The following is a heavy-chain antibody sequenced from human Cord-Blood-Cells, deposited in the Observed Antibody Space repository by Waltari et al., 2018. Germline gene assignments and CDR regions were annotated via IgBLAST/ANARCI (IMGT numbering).Heavy chain of an antibody. CDR1: GYTFTYRY. V-gene: IGHV1-45*02. D-gene: IGHD6-13*01. Sequence: QMQLVQSGAEVKKTGSSVKVSCKASGYTFTYRYLHWVRQAPGQALEWMGWITPFNGNTNYAQKFQDRVTITRDRSMSTAYMELSRLRYEDTAMYYGARSGGGSAAAGTGAFDIWGQGTMVTVSS. CDR2: ITPFNGNT. CDR3: ARSGGGSAAAGTGAFDI. J-gene: IGHJ3*02.